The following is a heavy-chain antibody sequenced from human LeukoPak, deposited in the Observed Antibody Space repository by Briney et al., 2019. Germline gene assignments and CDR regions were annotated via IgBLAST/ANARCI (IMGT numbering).Heavy chain of an antibody. V-gene: IGHV4-39*01. D-gene: IGHD6-6*01. Sequence: KPSETLPLTCTVSGGSITSSSYYWGWIRQPPGKGLEWIGNIYNGESTYYNPSLKSRLTISVDTSKNQFSLKLRSVTAADTAVYFCARSARIAARPQNFDYWGQGTLVPVSS. J-gene: IGHJ4*02. CDR2: IYNGEST. CDR3: ARSARIAARPQNFDY. CDR1: GGSITSSSYY.